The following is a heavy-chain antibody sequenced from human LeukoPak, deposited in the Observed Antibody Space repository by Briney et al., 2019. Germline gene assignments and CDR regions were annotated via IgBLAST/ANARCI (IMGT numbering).Heavy chain of an antibody. CDR1: GFTFSSYA. CDR3: AKGSGSSGRGIDY. J-gene: IGHJ4*02. D-gene: IGHD1-26*01. CDR2: ISGSGGST. Sequence: GGSLTLSCAASGFTFSSYAMSWVRQAPGKGLEWVSAISGSGGSTYYADSVKDRFTISRDNSKNTLYLQMNSLRAEDTAVYYCAKGSGSSGRGIDYWGQGTLVTVSS. V-gene: IGHV3-23*01.